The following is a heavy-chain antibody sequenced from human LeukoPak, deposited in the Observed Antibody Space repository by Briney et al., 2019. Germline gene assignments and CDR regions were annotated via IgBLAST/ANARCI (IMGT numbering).Heavy chain of an antibody. CDR2: IYHSGST. CDR3: ASQTYDFWSGYYISYFDY. J-gene: IGHJ4*02. V-gene: IGHV4-38-2*01. D-gene: IGHD3-3*01. CDR1: GYSISSGYY. Sequence: SETLSLTCAVSGYSISSGYYWGWIRQPPGKGLEWIGSIYHSGSTYYNPSLKSRVTISVDTSKNPFSLKLSSVTAADTAVYYCASQTYDFWSGYYISYFDYWGQGTLATVSS.